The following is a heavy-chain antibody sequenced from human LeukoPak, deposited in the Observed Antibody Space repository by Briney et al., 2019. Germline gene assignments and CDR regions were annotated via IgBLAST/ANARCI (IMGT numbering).Heavy chain of an antibody. CDR2: INLIGGTT. D-gene: IGHD4-11*01. CDR1: GYTFTSYY. Sequence: ASVKVSCKASGYTFTSYYIHWLRQAPGQGPEWMRIINLIGGTTHYAQKFQGRVTMTRDTSTSTVYMELSSLGSEDTAVYYCARQQGLQYLNFDYWGQGALVTVSS. J-gene: IGHJ4*02. CDR3: ARQQGLQYLNFDY. V-gene: IGHV1-46*01.